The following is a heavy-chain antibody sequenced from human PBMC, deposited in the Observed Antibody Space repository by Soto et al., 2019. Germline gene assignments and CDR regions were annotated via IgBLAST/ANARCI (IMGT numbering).Heavy chain of an antibody. CDR3: ARSKVGGSGSYYNAWFDP. Sequence: SVTLSLPGRVCGKSINNDDYYRSWIRQPPGKGLEWIGYISNSGSTFHNPSLRGRLSMSIDTSKNQFSLRLTSVTAADTAVYYCARSKVGGSGSYYNAWFDPWGRGTLGTVSS. V-gene: IGHV4-30-4*01. J-gene: IGHJ5*02. D-gene: IGHD3-10*01. CDR1: GKSINNDDYY. CDR2: ISNSGST.